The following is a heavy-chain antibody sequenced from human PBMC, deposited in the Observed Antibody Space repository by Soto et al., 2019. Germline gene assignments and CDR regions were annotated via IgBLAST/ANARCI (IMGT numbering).Heavy chain of an antibody. D-gene: IGHD3-10*01. J-gene: IGHJ4*01. CDR3: ARGHYFGSGSTD. V-gene: IGHV4-30-2*06. Sequence: QLQLQESGSGLVKPSQTLSLTCAVSGASISGGGFSWNWIRQSPGKGLEWIGYIYPSGTSYYNPSLKSRVTISVDKSQNQFSLRLSSMTAADTAVYYCARGHYFGSGSTDWGHGTLVTVSS. CDR1: GASISGGGFS. CDR2: IYPSGTS.